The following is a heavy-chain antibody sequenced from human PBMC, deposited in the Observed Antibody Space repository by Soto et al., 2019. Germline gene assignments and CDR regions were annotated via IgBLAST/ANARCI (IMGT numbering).Heavy chain of an antibody. CDR1: GFPFSHYW. CDR2: INPAGTIT. CDR3: TSDTFGLRDT. V-gene: IGHV3-74*01. Sequence: GGSLRLSCAASGFPFSHYWMHWVRQTPGKGLVWVSRINPAGTITNYADSVEGRFTISRDNADSALFLQMNSLSTEDTAIYYCTSDTFGLRDTWGQGTLVTVS. D-gene: IGHD3-16*01. J-gene: IGHJ5*02.